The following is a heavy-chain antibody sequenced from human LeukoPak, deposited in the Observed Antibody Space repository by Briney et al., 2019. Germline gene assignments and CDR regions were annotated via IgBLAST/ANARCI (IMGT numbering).Heavy chain of an antibody. CDR3: ARESWTVAGSFDY. Sequence: PGGSLRLSCAASGFTFSSYSTNWVRQAPGKGLEWVSSISSSSSYIYYADSVKGRFTISRDNAKNSLYLQMNSLRAEDTAVYYCARESWTVAGSFDYWGQGTLVTASS. CDR2: ISSSSSYI. J-gene: IGHJ4*02. V-gene: IGHV3-21*01. D-gene: IGHD6-19*01. CDR1: GFTFSSYS.